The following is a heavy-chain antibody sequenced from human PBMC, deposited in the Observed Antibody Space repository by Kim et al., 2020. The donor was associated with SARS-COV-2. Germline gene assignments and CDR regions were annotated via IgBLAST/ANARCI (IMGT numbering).Heavy chain of an antibody. Sequence: SETLSLTCTVSGGSISSSSYYWGWIRQPPGKGLEWIGSIYYSGSTYYNPSLKSRVTISVDTSKNQFSLKLSSVTAADTAVYYCARRPYDSSGYYNEEDYYFDYWGQGTLVTVSS. J-gene: IGHJ4*02. V-gene: IGHV4-39*01. CDR1: GGSISSSSYY. CDR2: IYYSGST. D-gene: IGHD3-22*01. CDR3: ARRPYDSSGYYNEEDYYFDY.